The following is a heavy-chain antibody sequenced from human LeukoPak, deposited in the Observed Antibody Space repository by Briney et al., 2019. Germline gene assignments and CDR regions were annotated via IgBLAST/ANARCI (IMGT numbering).Heavy chain of an antibody. CDR2: MNPNSGNT. Sequence: ASVKVSCKASGGTFSSYAINWVRQATGQGLEWMGWMNPNSGNTGYAQKFQGRVTMTRNTSISTAYMELSSLRSEDTAVYYCARGRHVAATDWFDPWGQGTLVTVSS. D-gene: IGHD2-15*01. CDR3: ARGRHVAATDWFDP. J-gene: IGHJ5*02. V-gene: IGHV1-8*02. CDR1: GGTFSSYA.